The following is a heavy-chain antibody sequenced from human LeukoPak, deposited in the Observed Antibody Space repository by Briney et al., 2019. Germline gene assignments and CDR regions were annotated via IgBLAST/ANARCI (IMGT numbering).Heavy chain of an antibody. D-gene: IGHD1-26*01. V-gene: IGHV3-53*01. Sequence: GGSLRLSCAVSGFSVRTNYMSWVRQAPGKGPEWVSLIYSSGSTYYTDSVKGRFTISRDNSQNTLYLHMNSLRAEDTAVYYCAKDLGRYRNNYFDYWGQGTLVTVSS. CDR2: IYSSGST. J-gene: IGHJ4*02. CDR3: AKDLGRYRNNYFDY. CDR1: GFSVRTNY.